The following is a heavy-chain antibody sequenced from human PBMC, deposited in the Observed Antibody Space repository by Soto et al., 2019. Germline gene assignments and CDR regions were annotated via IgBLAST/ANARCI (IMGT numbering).Heavy chain of an antibody. CDR1: GFTFSSYG. D-gene: IGHD6-19*01. V-gene: IGHV3-30*18. J-gene: IGHJ4*02. CDR2: ISYDGSNN. Sequence: QVQLVESGGGVVQPGRSLRLSCAASGFTFSSYGMHWVRQAPGKGLEWVAVISYDGSNNYYVDSVKGRFTISRDNSKNTLYLQMNSLRAEDTAVYYCAKFPVAYSSGWSGVWGQGTLVTVSS. CDR3: AKFPVAYSSGWSGV.